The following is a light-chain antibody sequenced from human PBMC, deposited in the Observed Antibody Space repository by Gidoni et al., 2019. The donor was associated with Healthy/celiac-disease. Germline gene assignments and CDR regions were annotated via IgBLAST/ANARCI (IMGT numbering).Light chain of an antibody. CDR1: QGISSY. CDR3: QQYYSYPRT. J-gene: IGKJ1*01. V-gene: IGKV1-8*01. Sequence: AIRVHQSPSAFSASTGDRVTITCRASQGISSYLAWYQQKPGKAPKLLIYAASTLERGVPSRFSGSGSGTDFTLTISCLQSEDVATYYCQQYYSYPRTFXXXTKVEIK. CDR2: AAS.